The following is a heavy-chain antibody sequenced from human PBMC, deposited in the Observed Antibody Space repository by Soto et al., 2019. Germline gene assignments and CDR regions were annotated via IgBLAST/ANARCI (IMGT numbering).Heavy chain of an antibody. Sequence: QVQLVQSGTEVKKPGSSVKVSCKASGGTFRNYPINWVRQAPGQGLEWMGSIFTLTDIPDYAQNFQARLTISAEKSTSTAYMELSSMTSDDTAMYFCARGPLVVLNYFESWGQGTLVTVSS. CDR2: IFTLTDIP. CDR3: ARGPLVVLNYFES. J-gene: IGHJ4*02. CDR1: GGTFRNYP. V-gene: IGHV1-69*02.